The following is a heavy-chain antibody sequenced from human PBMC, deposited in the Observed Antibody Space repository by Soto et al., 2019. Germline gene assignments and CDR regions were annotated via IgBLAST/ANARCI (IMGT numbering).Heavy chain of an antibody. D-gene: IGHD2-21*01. CDR3: ARAYTYDFNH. V-gene: IGHV2-5*01. J-gene: IGHJ4*02. CDR1: GFSFGVSGVG. CDR2: VFWNDDK. Sequence: QITLKESGPTLVKPTQTLTLTCTFSGFSFGVSGVGVGWIRQPPGRALEWLGLVFWNDDKRYSPSLESRLTLTKDTSKNQVVLTVTNLDPGDTGTYYCARAYTYDFNHWGQGTLVTVSS.